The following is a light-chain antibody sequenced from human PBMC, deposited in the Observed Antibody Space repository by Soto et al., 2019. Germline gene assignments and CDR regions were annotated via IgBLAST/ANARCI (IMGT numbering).Light chain of an antibody. CDR2: AVS. CDR1: QSVTSDY. V-gene: IGKV3-20*01. J-gene: IGKJ1*01. CDR3: QQHSSSPWT. Sequence: PGESAALSCRASQSVTSDYLVWYRQKPGQAPRLLIYAVSSRAAGIPDRFSGSGSGTDFTFTITRLEPEDSAVYYCQQHSSSPWTFGQGTRVEV.